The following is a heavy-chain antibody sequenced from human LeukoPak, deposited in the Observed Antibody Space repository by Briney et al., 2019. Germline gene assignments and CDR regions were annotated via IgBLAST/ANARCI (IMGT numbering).Heavy chain of an antibody. V-gene: IGHV3-11*06. CDR1: GFTFSDYF. J-gene: IGHJ3*02. CDR2: ISSSSSYI. CDR3: ARDSALAFDI. Sequence: GGSLRLSCAASGFTFSDYFMSWIRQAPGKGLEWVSSISSSSSYIYYADSVKGRFTISRDNAKNSLYLQMNSLRAEDTAVYYCARDSALAFDIWGQGTMVTVSS. D-gene: IGHD3-10*01.